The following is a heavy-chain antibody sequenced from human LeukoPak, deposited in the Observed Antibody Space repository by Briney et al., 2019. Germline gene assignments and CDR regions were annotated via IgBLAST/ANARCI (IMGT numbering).Heavy chain of an antibody. Sequence: GGSLRLSCAASGFTFSSYWMSWVRQAPGKGLEWVANIKKDGSEKYYVDSVKGRFTISRDNSKNTLFLQMNNLRAEDTAVYYCAKDKGQQLVGPFDYWGQGTLVTVSS. D-gene: IGHD6-13*01. J-gene: IGHJ4*02. CDR2: IKKDGSEK. V-gene: IGHV3-7*03. CDR1: GFTFSSYW. CDR3: AKDKGQQLVGPFDY.